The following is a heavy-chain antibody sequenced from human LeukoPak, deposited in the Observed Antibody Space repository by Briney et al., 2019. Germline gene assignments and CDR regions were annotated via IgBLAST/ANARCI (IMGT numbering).Heavy chain of an antibody. D-gene: IGHD6-19*01. CDR1: GYTFTGYY. J-gene: IGHJ6*03. CDR2: INPNSGGT. Sequence: ASVKVSCKASGYTFTGYYMHWVRQAPGQGLEWMGWINPNSGGTNYAQKFQGRVTMTRDTSISTAYMELSRLRSDDTAVYYCARIAVAGPLYYYYYYMDVWGKGTTVTVSS. CDR3: ARIAVAGPLYYYYYYMDV. V-gene: IGHV1-2*02.